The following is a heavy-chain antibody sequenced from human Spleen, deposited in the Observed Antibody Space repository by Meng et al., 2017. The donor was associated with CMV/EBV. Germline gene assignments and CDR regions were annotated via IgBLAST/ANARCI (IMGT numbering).Heavy chain of an antibody. J-gene: IGHJ6*02. CDR1: GFTFSDYS. D-gene: IGHD5-12*01. CDR2: IGAGLGTI. CDR3: ARRSGYESGYDLDV. Sequence: GESLKISCAASGFTFSDYSMNWVRQAPGKGLEWVAYIGAGLGTIYYADSVKGRFTISRDNANNSLYLQMNSLRVEDTAVYYCARRSGYESGYDLDVWGQGTTVTVSS. V-gene: IGHV3-48*04.